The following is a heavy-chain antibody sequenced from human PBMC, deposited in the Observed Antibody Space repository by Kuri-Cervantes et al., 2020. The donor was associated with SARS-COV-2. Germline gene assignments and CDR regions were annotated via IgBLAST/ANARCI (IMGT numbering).Heavy chain of an antibody. Sequence: LRLSCDVSGVSVSGGTYYWSWIRQPAGKGLEWIGHLDTSGSTTYNPSLKSRVTISIDTSKNQVSLRLTSATAADTAVYYCARPREQWSDAFDIWGQGTMVTVSS. CDR1: GVSVSGGTYY. J-gene: IGHJ3*02. CDR2: LDTSGST. D-gene: IGHD6-19*01. V-gene: IGHV4-61*09. CDR3: ARPREQWSDAFDI.